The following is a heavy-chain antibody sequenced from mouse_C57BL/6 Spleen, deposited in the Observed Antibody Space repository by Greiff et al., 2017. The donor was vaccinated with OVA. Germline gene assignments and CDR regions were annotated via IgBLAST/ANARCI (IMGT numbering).Heavy chain of an antibody. CDR2: IDPGSGGT. CDR3: TRWRNIITTVGAFDY. D-gene: IGHD1-1*01. CDR1: GYTFTDYE. J-gene: IGHJ2*01. V-gene: IGHV1-15*01. Sequence: VQLQEPGAELVRPGASVTLSCKASGYTFTDYEMPWVKQTPGHGLEWIGAIDPGSGGTAYNQKFKGKAILTADKSSSTAYMELRSLTSEDSAVYYWTRWRNIITTVGAFDYWGPGTTLTVSS.